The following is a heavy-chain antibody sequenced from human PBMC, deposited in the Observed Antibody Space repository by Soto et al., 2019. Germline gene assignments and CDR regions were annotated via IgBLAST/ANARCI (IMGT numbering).Heavy chain of an antibody. D-gene: IGHD5-12*01. CDR3: ARDRSMDGYNSRSLDY. CDR1: GGTFSSFG. J-gene: IGHJ4*02. CDR2: IIPLFGTA. V-gene: IGHV1-69*01. Sequence: QVQLVQSGAEVKKPGSSVKVSCKASGGTFSSFGFNWVRQAPGQGLEWMGGIIPLFGTANYAEKFQGRVTSSADEGTSTASMELIGLRSEDTAIYYCARDRSMDGYNSRSLDYWGQGTLVTVS.